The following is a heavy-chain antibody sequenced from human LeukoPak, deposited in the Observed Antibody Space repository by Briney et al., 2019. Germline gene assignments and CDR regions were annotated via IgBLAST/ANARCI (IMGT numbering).Heavy chain of an antibody. Sequence: ASVPVSCKASGYTFTSYGISWVGQAPGQGLEWVGWISAYNGNTKYAQKLQGGVTMTSRTSSSTADMERRNRRYDDTAVYYWARDGITMIEVARMQGDYWGQGTLVTVSS. CDR2: ISAYNGNT. D-gene: IGHD3-22*01. CDR3: ARDGITMIEVARMQGDY. V-gene: IGHV1-18*01. J-gene: IGHJ4*02. CDR1: GYTFTSYG.